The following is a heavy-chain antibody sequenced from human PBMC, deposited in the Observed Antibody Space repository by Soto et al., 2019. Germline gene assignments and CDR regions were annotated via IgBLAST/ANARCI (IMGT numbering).Heavy chain of an antibody. CDR3: ARQGRPYSGSCYYYGMDV. D-gene: IGHD6-6*01. CDR1: GFSLNTYW. Sequence: GESLKISCNASGFSLNTYWIGWVRQKPGKGLEWMRSIFPGDSDTRYTPPFQGQVIISADRSISTAYLQWRSLKASDTAIYYCARQGRPYSGSCYYYGMDVWGQGTAVTVSS. CDR2: IFPGDSDT. J-gene: IGHJ6*02. V-gene: IGHV5-51*01.